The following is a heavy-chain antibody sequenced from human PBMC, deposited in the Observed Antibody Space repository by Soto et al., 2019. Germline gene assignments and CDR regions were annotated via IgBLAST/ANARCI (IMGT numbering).Heavy chain of an antibody. Sequence: WGSLRLSCSVSVSTFSNDWMHWFRQAPGKGLVWVSHINSDGSGTNYADSVKGRFTIARDNAKNTVYLQMNSLRAEDTAVYYCARDRSYSLDVWGQGTTVTVSS. CDR2: INSDGSGT. J-gene: IGHJ6*02. CDR3: ARDRSYSLDV. V-gene: IGHV3-74*01. CDR1: VSTFSNDW.